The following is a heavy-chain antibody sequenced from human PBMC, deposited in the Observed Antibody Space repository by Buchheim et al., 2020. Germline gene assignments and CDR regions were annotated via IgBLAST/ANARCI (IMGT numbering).Heavy chain of an antibody. Sequence: QVQLVESGGGVVQPGRSLRLSRAASGFSFSNYGMHWVRQAPDKGLEWVAIISNDGSNELYADSVKGRFTISRDNSKKTLYLQMNSLRAEDTAVYYCAKSIASMGYYLDYWGRGT. CDR1: GFSFSNYG. V-gene: IGHV3-30*18. CDR2: ISNDGSNE. CDR3: AKSIASMGYYLDY. J-gene: IGHJ4*02. D-gene: IGHD2-15*01.